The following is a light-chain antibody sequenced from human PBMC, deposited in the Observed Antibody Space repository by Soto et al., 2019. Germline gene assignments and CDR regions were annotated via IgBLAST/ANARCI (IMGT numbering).Light chain of an antibody. J-gene: IGKJ2*01. CDR2: GAS. V-gene: IGKV3-20*01. CDR3: QQYGSSPYT. CDR1: QSVGSY. Sequence: EIVLTQSPGTLSLSPGERATLPCRASQSVGSYLAWYQQRPGQAPRLLISGASTRPTGIPDRFSGSGSGTDFTLTISRLEPEDFAVYYCQQYGSSPYTFGQGTNLEIK.